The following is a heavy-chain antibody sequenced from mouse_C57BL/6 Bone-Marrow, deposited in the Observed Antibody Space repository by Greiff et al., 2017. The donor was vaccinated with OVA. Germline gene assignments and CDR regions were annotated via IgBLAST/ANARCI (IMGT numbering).Heavy chain of an antibody. D-gene: IGHD2-4*01. Sequence: QVQLQQSGPELVKPGDSVKISCKASGYAFSSSWMNWVKQRPGKGLEWIGRIYPGDGDTNYNGKFKGKATLTADKSSSTAYMQLSSLTSEDSAVYFCAREDDYDWYFDVWGTGTTVTVSS. CDR1: GYAFSSSW. V-gene: IGHV1-82*01. J-gene: IGHJ1*03. CDR2: IYPGDGDT. CDR3: AREDDYDWYFDV.